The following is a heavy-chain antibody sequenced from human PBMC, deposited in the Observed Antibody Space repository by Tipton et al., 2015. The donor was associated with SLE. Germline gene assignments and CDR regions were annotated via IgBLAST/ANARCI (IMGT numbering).Heavy chain of an antibody. D-gene: IGHD3/OR15-3a*01. J-gene: IGHJ3*02. Sequence: TLSLTCTVSGGSISSPSYYWVWIRQPPGKGLEWIGSIYYTGTTYYNPSLKSRVTVSVDTSKNQFSLRLSSVTAADTAVYFCVRPIITVPGLVVPDDAFDIWGRGTMVTVSS. CDR3: VRPIITVPGLVVPDDAFDI. V-gene: IGHV4-39*01. CDR1: GGSISSPSYY. CDR2: IYYTGTT.